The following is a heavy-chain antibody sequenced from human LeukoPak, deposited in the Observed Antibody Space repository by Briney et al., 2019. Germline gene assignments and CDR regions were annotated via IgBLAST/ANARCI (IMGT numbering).Heavy chain of an antibody. CDR3: ARDFVRFGWYFDY. Sequence: SETLSLTCTVSGGSISSYYWSWIRQPPGKGLEWIGSIYHSGSTYYNPSLKSRVTISVDTSKNQFSLKLSSVTAADTAVYYCARDFVRFGWYFDYWGQGTLVTVSS. J-gene: IGHJ4*02. D-gene: IGHD3-10*02. V-gene: IGHV4-59*12. CDR2: IYHSGST. CDR1: GGSISSYY.